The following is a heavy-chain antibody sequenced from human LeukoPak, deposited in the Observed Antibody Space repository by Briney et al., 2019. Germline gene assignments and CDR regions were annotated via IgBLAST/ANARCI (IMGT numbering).Heavy chain of an antibody. D-gene: IGHD3-22*01. CDR1: GYTFTSYG. Sequence: ASVKVSCKASGYTFTSYGISWVRQAPGQGLEWMGWISAYNGNTNYAQKLQGRVTMTTDTSTSTAYMELRSLRSEDTAVYYCARDGYSSGYYYPKGYDYWGQGTLVTVSS. CDR3: ARDGYSSGYYYPKGYDY. V-gene: IGHV1-18*01. J-gene: IGHJ4*02. CDR2: ISAYNGNT.